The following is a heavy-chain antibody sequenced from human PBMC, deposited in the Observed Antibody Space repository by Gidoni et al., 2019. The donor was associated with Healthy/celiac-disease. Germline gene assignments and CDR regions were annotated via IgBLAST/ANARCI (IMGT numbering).Heavy chain of an antibody. J-gene: IGHJ6*02. Sequence: EVQLVESGGGLVKPGGSLRLSCAASGFHFSSSSMHWVRQAPGKGLAWVSAISSSSSYIYYADSVKGRCTISRDNAKNSLYLQMNSLRAEDTAVYDCAREYSELWCGESPYYYYYGMDVWGQGTTVTVSS. D-gene: IGHD3-10*01. CDR3: AREYSELWCGESPYYYYYGMDV. CDR1: GFHFSSSS. CDR2: ISSSSSYI. V-gene: IGHV3-21*06.